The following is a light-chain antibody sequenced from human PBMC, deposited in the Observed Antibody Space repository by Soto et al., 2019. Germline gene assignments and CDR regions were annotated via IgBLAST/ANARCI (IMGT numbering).Light chain of an antibody. V-gene: IGLV2-8*01. CDR1: SSDVGGHNS. Sequence: QSALTQPPSASGSPGQSVTISCTGTSSDVGGHNSVSWYQQHPGKAPKLMIYEVNKRPSGVPDRFSGSKSGNTASLTVSGRQAEAEADYFCSSFADSNNLLFGGGTKLTVL. CDR2: EVN. J-gene: IGLJ2*01. CDR3: SSFADSNNLL.